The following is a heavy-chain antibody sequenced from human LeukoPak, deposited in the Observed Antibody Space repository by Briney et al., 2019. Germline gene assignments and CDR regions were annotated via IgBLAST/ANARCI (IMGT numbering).Heavy chain of an antibody. Sequence: GGSLRLSCAASGFTFSSYAMSWVRQAPGKGLEWVSAISGSGGSTYYADSVKGRFTISRDNSKNTLYLQMNSLRAEDTAVYYCANHLGYCSSTSCCPPDYWGQGTLVTVSS. CDR1: GFTFSSYA. J-gene: IGHJ4*02. CDR3: ANHLGYCSSTSCCPPDY. D-gene: IGHD2-2*01. CDR2: ISGSGGST. V-gene: IGHV3-23*01.